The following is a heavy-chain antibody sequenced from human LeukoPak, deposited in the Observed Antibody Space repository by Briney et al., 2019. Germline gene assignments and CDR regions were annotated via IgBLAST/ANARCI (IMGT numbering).Heavy chain of an antibody. CDR1: GGSISSGNYY. Sequence: SETLSLTCTVSGGSISSGNYYWSWIRQPAGKGLEWIGRMYTSGSTNYNPSLKSRVTISVDTSKNQFSLKLNSVTPEDTAVYYCARETNYGSGNYDYWGQGTLVTVSS. V-gene: IGHV4-61*02. CDR2: MYTSGST. J-gene: IGHJ4*02. D-gene: IGHD3-10*01. CDR3: ARETNYGSGNYDY.